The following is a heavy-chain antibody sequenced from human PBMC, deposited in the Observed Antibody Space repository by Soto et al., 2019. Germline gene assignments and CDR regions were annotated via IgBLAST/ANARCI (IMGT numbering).Heavy chain of an antibody. CDR3: ARVPPGVGTIFGVAPVSYYYMDV. V-gene: IGHV3-21*01. D-gene: IGHD3-3*01. CDR2: ISSSSSYI. J-gene: IGHJ6*03. CDR1: GFTFSSYS. Sequence: GGSLRLSCAASGFTFSSYSMNWVRQAPGKGLEWVSSISSSSSYIYYADSVKGRFTISRDNAKNSLYLQMNSLRAEDTAVYYCARVPPGVGTIFGVAPVSYYYMDVWGKGTTVTVSS.